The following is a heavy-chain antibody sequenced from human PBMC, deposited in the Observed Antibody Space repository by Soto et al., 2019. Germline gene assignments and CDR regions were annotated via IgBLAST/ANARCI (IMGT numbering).Heavy chain of an antibody. CDR3: ARDHGGSTWFVGIYYYFGVDV. V-gene: IGHV3-48*02. J-gene: IGHJ6*02. Sequence: EVQLVESGGGLVQPGGSLRLSCAASGFTISSYNMNWVRQAAGKGLEWVSYISGSSDTIYYADSVKGRFTISRDNAKNSLYLQMDSLRDEDTAVYYCARDHGGSTWFVGIYYYFGVDVWGQGTTVTVSS. CDR2: ISGSSDTI. CDR1: GFTISSYN. D-gene: IGHD6-13*01.